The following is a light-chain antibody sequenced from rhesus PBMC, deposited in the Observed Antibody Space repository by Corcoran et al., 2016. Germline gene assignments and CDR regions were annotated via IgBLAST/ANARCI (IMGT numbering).Light chain of an antibody. CDR2: SAS. V-gene: IGKV1-37*01. Sequence: DIQMTQSPSSLSASVGDTVTITCRASQGISSYLAWYQQKPGKAPTPLIYSASNLESGVPSRFSGSGSGTEFTLTISSLQPEDFATYYCQQYNSAPHSFGQGTKVEIK. CDR1: QGISSY. CDR3: QQYNSAPHS. J-gene: IGKJ2*01.